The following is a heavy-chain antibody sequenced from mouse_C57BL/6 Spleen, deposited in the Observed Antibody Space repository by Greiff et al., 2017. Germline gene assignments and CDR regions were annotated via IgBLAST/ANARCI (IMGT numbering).Heavy chain of an antibody. CDR1: GYTFTSYW. J-gene: IGHJ2*01. V-gene: IGHV1-55*01. D-gene: IGHD2-2*01. CDR2: IYPGSGST. Sequence: QVQLQQSGAELVKPGASVKMSCKASGYTFTSYWITWVKQRPGQGLEWIGDIYPGSGSTNYNEKFKSKATLTVDTSSSTAYMQLSSLTSEDSAVYDCARWMVTTTWDYWGQGTTLTVSS. CDR3: ARWMVTTTWDY.